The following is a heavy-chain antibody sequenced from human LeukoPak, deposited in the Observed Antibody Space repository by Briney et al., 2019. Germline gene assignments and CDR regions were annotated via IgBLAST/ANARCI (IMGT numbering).Heavy chain of an antibody. CDR2: ITGSGGST. CDR3: AKGHNHDTWNPFDS. CDR1: GFTFSSYA. J-gene: IGHJ4*02. V-gene: IGHV3-23*01. D-gene: IGHD3-3*01. Sequence: VGSLRLSCAASGFTFSSYAMSWVRQAPGKGLEWVSAITGSGGSTYYAHSVKGRLTISRDNSKNTLYLQMNSLRAEDTAVYYCAKGHNHDTWNPFDSWGQGTLVTVSS.